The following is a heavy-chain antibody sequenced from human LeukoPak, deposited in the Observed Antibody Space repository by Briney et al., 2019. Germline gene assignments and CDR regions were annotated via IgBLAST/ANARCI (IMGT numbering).Heavy chain of an antibody. J-gene: IGHJ4*02. CDR1: GFTFSSYG. Sequence: GGSLRLSCAASGFTFSSYGMHWVRQAPGKGLEWVAFIRYDGSNKYYADSVKGRFTISRDNSKNTLYLQMNSLRAEDTAVYYCTKVGHYYDSSGYLDYWGQGTLVTVSS. CDR2: IRYDGSNK. V-gene: IGHV3-30*02. CDR3: TKVGHYYDSSGYLDY. D-gene: IGHD3-22*01.